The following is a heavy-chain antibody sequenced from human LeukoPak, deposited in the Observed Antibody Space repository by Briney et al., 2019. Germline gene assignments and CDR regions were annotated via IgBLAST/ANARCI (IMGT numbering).Heavy chain of an antibody. D-gene: IGHD3-3*01. V-gene: IGHV4-59*08. CDR3: GRHIWFLEWLRGGGDYYGMDA. J-gene: IGHJ6*02. CDR2: IYYSGST. CDR1: GGSISPYY. Sequence: PSETLSLTCTVSGGSISPYYWTWIRQPPGKGLEWIGYIYYSGSTNYNPHLKSRVPISVATPKNQSSLKLSSVTAADTAVYYCGRHIWFLEWLRGGGDYYGMDAWGQGTTVTVSS.